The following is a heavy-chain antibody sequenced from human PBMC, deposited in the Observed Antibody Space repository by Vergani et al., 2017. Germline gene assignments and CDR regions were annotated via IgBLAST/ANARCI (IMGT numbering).Heavy chain of an antibody. J-gene: IGHJ4*02. CDR2: ISGSGGFT. V-gene: IGHV3-23*04. D-gene: IGHD3-22*01. CDR1: GFTFSNYS. Sequence: EVQMVESGGGLVKPGGSLRLSCVASGFTFSNYSMTWFRQAPGKGLGWVSGISGSGGFTYYEDSVKGRFTISRDNSKNTMFLQMNNLRAEDTAVYYCAKDNVPGYYDSSGYCDYWGQGTLVTVSS. CDR3: AKDNVPGYYDSSGYCDY.